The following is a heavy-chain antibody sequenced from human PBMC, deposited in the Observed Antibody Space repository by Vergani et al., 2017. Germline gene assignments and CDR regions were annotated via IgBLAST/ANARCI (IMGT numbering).Heavy chain of an antibody. CDR2: IWYDGSNK. CDR3: ARDYEWGVTTVPPGGY. Sequence: QVQLVESGGGVVQPGRSLRLSCAASGFTFSSYGMHWVRQAPGKGLEWVAVIWYDGSNKYYADSVKGRFTISRDNSKNTLYLQMNSLRAEDTAVYYCARDYEWGVTTVPPGGYWGQGTLVTVSS. V-gene: IGHV3-33*01. D-gene: IGHD4-17*01. J-gene: IGHJ4*02. CDR1: GFTFSSYG.